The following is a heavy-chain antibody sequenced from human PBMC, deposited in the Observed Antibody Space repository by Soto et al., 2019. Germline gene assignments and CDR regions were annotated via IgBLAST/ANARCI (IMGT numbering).Heavy chain of an antibody. D-gene: IGHD3-22*01. V-gene: IGHV5-51*01. CDR2: IYPGDSDT. J-gene: IGHJ3*02. CDR3: ARPEGYYYDSSGYQRAAFDI. CDR1: GYSFTSYW. Sequence: GESLKISWKGSGYSFTSYWIGWVRQMPGKGLEWMGIIYPGDSDTRYSPSFQGQVTISADKSISTAYLQWSSLKASDTAMYYCARPEGYYYDSSGYQRAAFDIWGQGTMVTVS.